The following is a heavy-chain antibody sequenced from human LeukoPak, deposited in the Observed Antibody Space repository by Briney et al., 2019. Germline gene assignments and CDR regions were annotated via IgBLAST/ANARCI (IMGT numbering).Heavy chain of an antibody. J-gene: IGHJ6*03. CDR3: ARSGYSYGYYYYYYMDV. D-gene: IGHD5-18*01. Sequence: ASVKVSCKASGYTFTGYYIHWVRQAPGQGLEWMGWINPNSGGTNYAQKFQGRVTMTRDTSISTAYMELSRLRSDDTAVYYCARSGYSYGYYYYYYMDVWGKGTTVTVSS. CDR1: GYTFTGYY. CDR2: INPNSGGT. V-gene: IGHV1-2*02.